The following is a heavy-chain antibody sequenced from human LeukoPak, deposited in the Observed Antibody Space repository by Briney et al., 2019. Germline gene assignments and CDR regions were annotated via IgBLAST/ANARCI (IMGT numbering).Heavy chain of an antibody. CDR3: ATNYYDSSGPYYYAMDV. V-gene: IGHV3-30-3*01. D-gene: IGHD3-22*01. Sequence: GGSLRLSCAASGFTFSRYAMHWVRPAPGEGLEWVAVISYDGNNQYYADSVKGRFTISRDYSKNTLYLQMNSLRAEDTAVYCCATNYYDSSGPYYYAMDVWGQGTTVTVSS. J-gene: IGHJ6*02. CDR2: ISYDGNNQ. CDR1: GFTFSRYA.